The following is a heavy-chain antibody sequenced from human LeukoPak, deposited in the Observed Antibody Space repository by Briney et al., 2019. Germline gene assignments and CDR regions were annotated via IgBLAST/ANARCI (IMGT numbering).Heavy chain of an antibody. Sequence: SETLSLTCGVSGGSITNTNYWTWVRQPPGKGXEWIGEIDRSRTTNYNPSLKSRLTISVDTSKNQFSLKLSSVTAADTAVYYCARGSATGLAYWGQGTLVTVSS. J-gene: IGHJ4*02. CDR2: IDRSRTT. D-gene: IGHD1-1*01. V-gene: IGHV4-4*02. CDR1: GGSITNTNY. CDR3: ARGSATGLAY.